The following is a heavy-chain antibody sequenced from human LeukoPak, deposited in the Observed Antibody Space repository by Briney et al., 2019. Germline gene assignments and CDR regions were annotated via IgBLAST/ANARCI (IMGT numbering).Heavy chain of an antibody. J-gene: IGHJ4*02. CDR2: MYSSGNT. Sequence: GGSLRLSCAASGLAVSSTYMSWVRQAPGKGLEWVSLMYSSGNTYYADSVKGRFTISRDNSRNTLYLQMNSLRVEDTAVYYSARDDGAYWGQGTLVIVSS. CDR1: GLAVSSTY. CDR3: ARDDGAY. D-gene: IGHD1-26*01. V-gene: IGHV3-53*01.